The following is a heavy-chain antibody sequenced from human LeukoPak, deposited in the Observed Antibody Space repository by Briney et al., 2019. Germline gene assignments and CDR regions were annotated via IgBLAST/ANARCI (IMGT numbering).Heavy chain of an antibody. CDR1: GYTFTAYQ. CDR2: INPNSGDT. V-gene: IGHV1-2*06. CDR3: ATDNGMRVLDY. J-gene: IGHJ4*02. Sequence: ASVKVSCKASGYTFTAYQMHWVRQAPGQGLEWMGRINPNSGDTNYAQKFQGRVTMTRDTSISTAYMELRSLRSDDTAVYYCATDNGMRVLDYWGQGTLVTVSS. D-gene: IGHD2-8*01.